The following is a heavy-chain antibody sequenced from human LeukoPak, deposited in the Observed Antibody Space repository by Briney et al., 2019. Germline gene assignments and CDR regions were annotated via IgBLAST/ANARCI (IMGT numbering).Heavy chain of an antibody. CDR2: IKSKTDGGTT. Sequence: GRTLRLSCAASGFTFSSYAMSWGRQAPGKGLEWVGRIKSKTDGGTTDYAAPVKGRFTISRDDSKNTVYLQMNSLKTVDTAVYYCTTGRGSLSDYWGQGSLVTVS. V-gene: IGHV3-15*01. CDR1: GFTFSSYA. CDR3: TTGRGSLSDY. D-gene: IGHD3-10*01. J-gene: IGHJ4*02.